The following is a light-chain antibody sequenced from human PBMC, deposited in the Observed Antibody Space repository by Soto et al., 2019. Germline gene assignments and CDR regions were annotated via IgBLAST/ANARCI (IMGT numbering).Light chain of an antibody. CDR2: KAS. CDR1: QSIRSW. J-gene: IGKJ1*01. V-gene: IGKV1-5*03. Sequence: IQMPQSTSTLSASVGDRVTITCRASQSIRSWLAWYQQKPGKAPKLLIYKASSLESGVPSRFSGSGSGADFTLTISSLEPEDFATYYCQQSYSTPWTFGQGTKVDIK. CDR3: QQSYSTPWT.